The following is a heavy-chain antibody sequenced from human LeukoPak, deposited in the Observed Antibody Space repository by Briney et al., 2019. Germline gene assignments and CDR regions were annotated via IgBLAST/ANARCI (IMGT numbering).Heavy chain of an antibody. Sequence: SETLSLTCAVYGGSFSGYYWSRIRQPPGKGLEWIGEINHSGSTNYNPSLKSRVTISVDTSKNQFSLKLSSVTAADTAVYYCARGSSITMVRGVPGFDYWGQGTLVTVSS. V-gene: IGHV4-34*01. CDR3: ARGSSITMVRGVPGFDY. CDR2: INHSGST. CDR1: GGSFSGYY. D-gene: IGHD3-10*01. J-gene: IGHJ4*02.